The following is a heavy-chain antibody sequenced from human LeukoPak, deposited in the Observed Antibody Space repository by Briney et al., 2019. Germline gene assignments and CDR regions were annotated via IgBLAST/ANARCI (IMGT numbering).Heavy chain of an antibody. V-gene: IGHV3-33*01. CDR2: IWYDGSNK. Sequence: PGGSLRLSCAASGFTFSSYGMHWVRQAPGKGLEWVAVIWYDGSNKYYADSVKGRFTISRDNSKNTLYLQMNSLRAEDTAVYYCARDLLRSRATRWFDPWGQGILVTVSS. CDR3: ARDLLRSRATRWFDP. CDR1: GFTFSSYG. D-gene: IGHD2-15*01. J-gene: IGHJ5*02.